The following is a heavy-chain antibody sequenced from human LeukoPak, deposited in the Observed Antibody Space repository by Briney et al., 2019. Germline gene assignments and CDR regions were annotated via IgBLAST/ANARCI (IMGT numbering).Heavy chain of an antibody. J-gene: IGHJ4*02. Sequence: GGSLRLSCAASGFTFSSYAMSWVRRAPGKGLEWVSAISGSGGSTYYADSVKGRFTISRDNSRNTLYLQMNSLRGDDTAVYYCAREVYSSTWFDLWGQGTLVTVSS. CDR2: ISGSGGST. CDR3: AREVYSSTWFDL. V-gene: IGHV3-23*01. D-gene: IGHD6-13*01. CDR1: GFTFSSYA.